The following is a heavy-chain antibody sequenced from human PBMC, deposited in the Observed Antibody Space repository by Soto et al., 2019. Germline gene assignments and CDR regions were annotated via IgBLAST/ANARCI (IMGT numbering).Heavy chain of an antibody. CDR1: GFTFSSYA. J-gene: IGHJ4*02. CDR3: ARGSAYSDYDLEY. Sequence: EVQLLESGGGLVRPGGSLRLSCAASGFTFSSYAMTWVRQAPGKGLEWVSGVSGTGGSAYYADSVKGPFTISRDISTNTLYLHMNSLRAEDTAVYYCARGSAYSDYDLEYWGQGTLVTVSS. CDR2: VSGTGGSA. D-gene: IGHD4-17*01. V-gene: IGHV3-23*01.